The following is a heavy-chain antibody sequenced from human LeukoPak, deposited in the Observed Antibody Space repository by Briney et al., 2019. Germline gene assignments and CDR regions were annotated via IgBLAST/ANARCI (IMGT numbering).Heavy chain of an antibody. CDR1: GFTFFNYW. Sequence: GGSLRLSCTASGFTFFNYWMSWVRQAPGKGLEWVANIDLEGNQRYYVDSLKGRFTISRDNANNLVYLEMNNLRAEDTAVYYCARDVDYANPRHDYWGQGTLVTVSS. D-gene: IGHD4/OR15-4a*01. V-gene: IGHV3-7*01. CDR2: IDLEGNQR. J-gene: IGHJ4*02. CDR3: ARDVDYANPRHDY.